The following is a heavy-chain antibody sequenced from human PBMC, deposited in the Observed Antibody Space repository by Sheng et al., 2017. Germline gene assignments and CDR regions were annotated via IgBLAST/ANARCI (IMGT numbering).Heavy chain of an antibody. Sequence: PGGSLRLSCTASGFTFSSYEMNWVRQAPGKGLEWLSYITTSGNMINYADSVKGRFAISRDDAKNTLNLQMTGLRVEDTAVYYCARGRWLHSRSYYFDSWGQGTLVTVSS. J-gene: IGHJ4*02. CDR2: ITTSGNMI. D-gene: IGHD6-19*01. CDR1: GFTFSSYE. V-gene: IGHV3-48*03. CDR3: ARGRWLHSRSYYFDS.